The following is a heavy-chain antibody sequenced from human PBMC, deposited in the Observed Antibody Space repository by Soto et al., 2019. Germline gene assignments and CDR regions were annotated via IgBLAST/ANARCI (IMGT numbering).Heavy chain of an antibody. Sequence: GGSLRLSCAASGFTFSSYAMHWVRQAPGKGLEWVAVISYDGSNKYYADSVKGRFTISRDNSKNTLYLQMNSLRAEDTAVYYCAIIEWSNSLYYGMDVWGPGTTVTVSS. CDR1: GFTFSSYA. D-gene: IGHD3-3*01. CDR2: ISYDGSNK. J-gene: IGHJ6*02. V-gene: IGHV3-30-3*01. CDR3: AIIEWSNSLYYGMDV.